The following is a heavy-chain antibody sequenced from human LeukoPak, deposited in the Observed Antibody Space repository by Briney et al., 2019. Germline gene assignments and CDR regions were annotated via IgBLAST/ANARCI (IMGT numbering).Heavy chain of an antibody. Sequence: GGSLRLSCAASVFTISSSCMIWVRQAPGKGREWVDNMKQDGSEKYYVDSVKGRFTISRDNAKNSPYLQMNSLRDEDTAVYYCATPLDYYDSSGYHQGGDWGQGTLVTVSS. CDR2: MKQDGSEK. V-gene: IGHV3-7*03. CDR3: ATPLDYYDSSGYHQGGD. J-gene: IGHJ4*02. CDR1: VFTISSSC. D-gene: IGHD3-22*01.